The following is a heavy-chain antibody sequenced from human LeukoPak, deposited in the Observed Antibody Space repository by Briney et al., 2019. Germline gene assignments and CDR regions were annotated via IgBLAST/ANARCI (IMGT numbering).Heavy chain of an antibody. Sequence: SETLSLTCAVSGGSISSSNWWSWVRQPPGKGLEWIGEIYHSGSTNYNPSLKSRVTISVDKSKNQFSLKLSSVTAADTAVDYCAKAPTVAGYDYWGQGTLVTVSS. CDR3: AKAPTVAGYDY. D-gene: IGHD6-19*01. CDR1: GGSISSSNW. J-gene: IGHJ4*02. V-gene: IGHV4-4*02. CDR2: IYHSGST.